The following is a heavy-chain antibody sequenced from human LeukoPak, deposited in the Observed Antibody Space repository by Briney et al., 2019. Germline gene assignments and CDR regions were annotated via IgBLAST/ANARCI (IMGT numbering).Heavy chain of an antibody. V-gene: IGHV3-53*01. CDR1: GFTVSSNY. J-gene: IGHJ5*02. CDR2: IYSSGNT. Sequence: EGSLRLSCAASGFTVSSNYMSWVRQAPGKGLEWVSIIYSSGNTYYADSVKGRFTISRDTSKNTLYLQMNSLRAEDTAFYYCAREVGATRGLDPWGQGSLVTVSS. D-gene: IGHD1-26*01. CDR3: AREVGATRGLDP.